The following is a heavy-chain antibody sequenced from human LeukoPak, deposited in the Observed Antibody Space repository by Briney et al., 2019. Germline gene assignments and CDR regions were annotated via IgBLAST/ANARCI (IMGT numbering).Heavy chain of an antibody. Sequence: GGSLRLSCAASGFTFSSYNMNWVRQAPGRGLEWVSSISTTSNYIYYADSVKGRFTISRDNAKNSLYLQMNSLRAEDTAVYYCARVHSGSPHGGQGTLVTVSS. CDR3: ARVHSGSPH. J-gene: IGHJ4*02. V-gene: IGHV3-21*01. CDR1: GFTFSSYN. CDR2: ISTTSNYI. D-gene: IGHD1-26*01.